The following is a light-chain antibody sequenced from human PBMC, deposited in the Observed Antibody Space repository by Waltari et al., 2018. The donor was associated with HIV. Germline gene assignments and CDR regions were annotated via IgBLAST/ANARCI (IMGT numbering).Light chain of an antibody. Sequence: QSALTQPASVSGSPGQSITISCPGSNIDVGGYNYVSWYQQHPGKAPKVIIYAVTNRPSGVSSRFSGSKSHNTASLTISGLQADDEAHYYCSSYTDTSNLVVFGEGTKLTVL. CDR1: NIDVGGYNY. V-gene: IGLV2-14*03. J-gene: IGLJ2*01. CDR3: SSYTDTSNLVV. CDR2: AVT.